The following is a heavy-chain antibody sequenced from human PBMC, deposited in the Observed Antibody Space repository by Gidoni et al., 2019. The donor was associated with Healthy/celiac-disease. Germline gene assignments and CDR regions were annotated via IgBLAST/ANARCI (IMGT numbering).Heavy chain of an antibody. CDR1: GFPFSRYW. CDR2: INSDGGST. V-gene: IGHV3-74*01. CDR3: ARDEGGYGAYYFDY. D-gene: IGHD5-12*01. Sequence: EVQLVESGGGLVQPGGSLRLSCAASGFPFSRYWMHWGRQAPGKGLVWVSRINSDGGSTSYADSVKGRFTISRDNAKNTLYMQMNSLRAEDTAVYYCARDEGGYGAYYFDYWGQGTLVTVSS. J-gene: IGHJ4*02.